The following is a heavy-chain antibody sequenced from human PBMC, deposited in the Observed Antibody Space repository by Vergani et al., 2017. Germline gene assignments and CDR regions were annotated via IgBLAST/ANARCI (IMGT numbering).Heavy chain of an antibody. CDR2: IYHSGST. D-gene: IGHD6-6*01. CDR1: GGSISSGGYS. J-gene: IGHJ5*02. CDR3: ARDRPSYSSSSSWFDP. Sequence: QVQLQESGPGLVKPSQTLSLTCAVSGGSISSGGYSWSWIRQPPGKGLEWIGYIYHSGSTYYNPSLKSRVTISVDRSKNQFSLKLSSVTAADTAVYYCARDRPSYSSSSSWFDPWGQGTLVTVSS. V-gene: IGHV4-30-2*01.